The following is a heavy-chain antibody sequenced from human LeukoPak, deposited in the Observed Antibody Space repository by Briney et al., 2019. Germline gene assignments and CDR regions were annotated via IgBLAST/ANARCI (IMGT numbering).Heavy chain of an antibody. CDR1: GFTFSSYA. CDR3: AKDQVWLDYDILTGYYKD. J-gene: IGHJ4*02. V-gene: IGHV3-23*01. CDR2: ISGSGGST. Sequence: GSLRLSCAASGFTFSSYAMSWVRQAPGKGPEWVSAISGSGGSTYYADSVKGRFTISRDNSKNTLYLQMNSLRAEDTAVYYCAKDQVWLDYDILTGYYKDWGQGTLVTVSS. D-gene: IGHD3-9*01.